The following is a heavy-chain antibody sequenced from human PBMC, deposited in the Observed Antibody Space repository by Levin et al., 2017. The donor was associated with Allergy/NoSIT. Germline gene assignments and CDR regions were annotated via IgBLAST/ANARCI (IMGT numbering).Heavy chain of an antibody. CDR1: GFTFSSYA. D-gene: IGHD6-13*01. CDR3: AREKYSSSDFDY. J-gene: IGHJ4*02. V-gene: IGHV3-30*04. Sequence: GGSLRLSCAASGFTFSSYAMHWVRRAPGKGLEWVAVISYDGSNKYYADSVKGRFTISRDNSKNTLYLQMNSLRAEDTAVYYCAREKYSSSDFDYWGQGTLVTVSS. CDR2: ISYDGSNK.